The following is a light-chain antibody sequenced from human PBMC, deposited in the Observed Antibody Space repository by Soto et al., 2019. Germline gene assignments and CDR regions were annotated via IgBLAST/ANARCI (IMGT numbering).Light chain of an antibody. CDR3: SSYTSSSTRV. J-gene: IGLJ2*01. Sequence: QSALTQPASVSGSPGQSITISCTGTSSDVGSHNLVSWYQHHPDKAPKLMLYEVSNRPSGVSNRFSGSKSGNTASLTISGLQAEDEADYYCSSYTSSSTRVFGGGTKLTVL. CDR2: EVS. V-gene: IGLV2-14*02. CDR1: SSDVGSHNL.